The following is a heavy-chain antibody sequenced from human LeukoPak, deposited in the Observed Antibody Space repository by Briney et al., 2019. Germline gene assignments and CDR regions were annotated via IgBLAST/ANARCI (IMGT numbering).Heavy chain of an antibody. D-gene: IGHD4-23*01. V-gene: IGHV4-59*08. Sequence: PSETLSLTCTVYGDSLSRSSWSWIRQSPGGGLEWIGYMFYGGTTNHNPSLKGRVTMSMVTSKDQFSLSLSSVTAADTAVYFCVRHWVHDFGGSDWYFDLWGRGALVTVSS. CDR2: MFYGGTT. CDR3: VRHWVHDFGGSDWYFDL. J-gene: IGHJ2*01. CDR1: GDSLSRSS.